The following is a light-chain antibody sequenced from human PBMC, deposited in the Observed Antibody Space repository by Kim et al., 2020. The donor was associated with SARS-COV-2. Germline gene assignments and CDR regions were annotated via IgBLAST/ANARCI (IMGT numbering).Light chain of an antibody. CDR3: QQYGGSRT. CDR1: QSVSGSY. Sequence: EIVLTQSPGTLSLSPGERATLSCRASQSVSGSYLAWYQQKPGQAPRLLIYGASSRATGISDRFSGSGSGTDFTLTISRLEPEDFAVYYCQQYGGSRTFGQGTKVDIK. CDR2: GAS. J-gene: IGKJ1*01. V-gene: IGKV3-20*01.